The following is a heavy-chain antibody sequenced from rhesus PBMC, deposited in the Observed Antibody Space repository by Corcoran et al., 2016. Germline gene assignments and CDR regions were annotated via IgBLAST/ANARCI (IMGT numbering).Heavy chain of an antibody. CDR3: ARGGGYCTGSGCYGYYFDY. CDR1: GFSLSTSGMR. V-gene: IGHV2S2*01. Sequence: QVTLKESGPALVKPTQTLTLTCTFSGFSLSTSGMRVSWIRQPPGKALEWLPRFDWDDDKYYNTSLKSRLNISKDTSKIQVVLTMTNMDPVDTATYYCARGGGYCTGSGCYGYYFDYWGQGVLVTVSS. J-gene: IGHJ4*01. D-gene: IGHD2-21*01. CDR2: FDWDDDK.